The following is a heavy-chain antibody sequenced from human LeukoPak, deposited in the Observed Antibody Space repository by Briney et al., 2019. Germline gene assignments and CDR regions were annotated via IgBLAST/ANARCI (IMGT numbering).Heavy chain of an antibody. CDR3: MREAPNFDS. Sequence: GESLRLSCAASGFTFSSYSMSWARQAPGKGLEWVSSVSSGSSHMYYADSVKGRFTISRANAQISLYLQMYSLRAEDRAVYYCMREAPNFDSWGQGTLVTVSS. J-gene: IGHJ5*01. CDR1: GFTFSSYS. V-gene: IGHV3-21*01. CDR2: VSSGSSHM.